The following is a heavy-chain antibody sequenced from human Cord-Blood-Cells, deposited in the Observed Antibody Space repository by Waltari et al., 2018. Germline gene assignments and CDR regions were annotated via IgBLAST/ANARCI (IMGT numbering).Heavy chain of an antibody. J-gene: IGHJ3*02. D-gene: IGHD3-3*01. CDR1: DGSISSSSSY. CDR2: IYYSGRT. CDR3: ATYDFWSGYDAFDI. Sequence: QLQLQETGAGLVKPSETLSIPCTVFDGSISSSSSYWAWICQPPGKGLEWIGSIYYSGRTYYNTSLKSRVTISVDTSKNQFSLKLSSVTAADTAVYYCATYDFWSGYDAFDIWGQGTMVTVSS. V-gene: IGHV4-39*01.